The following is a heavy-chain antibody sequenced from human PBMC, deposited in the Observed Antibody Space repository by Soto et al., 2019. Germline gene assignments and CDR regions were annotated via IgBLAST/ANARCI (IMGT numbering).Heavy chain of an antibody. CDR2: IIPIFGTA. J-gene: IGHJ5*02. Sequence: ASVKVSCKASGGTFSSYAISWVRQAPGQGLEWMGGIIPIFGTANYAQKFQGRVTITANESTSTAYMELSSLRSEDTAVYYCARDYPAMKQWLDREYNWFDPWGQGTLVTVSS. CDR1: GGTFSSYA. D-gene: IGHD6-19*01. V-gene: IGHV1-69*13. CDR3: ARDYPAMKQWLDREYNWFDP.